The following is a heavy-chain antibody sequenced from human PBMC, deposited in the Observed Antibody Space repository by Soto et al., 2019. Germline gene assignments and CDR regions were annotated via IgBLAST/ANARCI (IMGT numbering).Heavy chain of an antibody. J-gene: IGHJ4*02. CDR1: GYTFTSYG. Sequence: QVQLVQSGAEVKKPGASVKVSCKASGYTFTSYGISSVRQAPGQGLEWMGWISAYNGNTNYAQKLQGRVTMTTDTSTSTDYMELVSLRSDDTAVYYCAREHSGLRWGLGYFDYWVQGTLVTVSS. CDR3: AREHSGLRWGLGYFDY. V-gene: IGHV1-18*01. D-gene: IGHD7-27*01. CDR2: ISAYNGNT.